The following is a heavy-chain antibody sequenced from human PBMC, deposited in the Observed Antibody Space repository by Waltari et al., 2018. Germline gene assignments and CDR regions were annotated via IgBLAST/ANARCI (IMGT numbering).Heavy chain of an antibody. Sequence: VQLVQSGAEVKKPGESLKISCKGSGYTFTNYWIGWVRQMHGKGLEVMGIIYPIDSETIYSPSFQGQVSISVDKSISTAYLQWSSLRASDTAMYYCARLVGGSGGTVVNWFDPWGQGTLVTVSS. CDR2: IYPIDSET. D-gene: IGHD3-10*01. CDR1: GYTFTNYW. V-gene: IGHV5-51*01. CDR3: ARLVGGSGGTVVNWFDP. J-gene: IGHJ5*02.